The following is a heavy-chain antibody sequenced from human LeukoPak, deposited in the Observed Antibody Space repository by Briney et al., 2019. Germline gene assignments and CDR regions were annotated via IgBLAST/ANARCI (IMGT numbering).Heavy chain of an antibody. J-gene: IGHJ4*02. Sequence: PGGSLRLSCATSGFTLTYYPMNWLRQAPGKGLEWVSRINRDGRSTNYADSVKGRFTISRDNAKNTVFLQMNSLRAEDTAVYYCALPLRDGDFYFDYWGQGALVTVSS. CDR1: GFTLTYYP. D-gene: IGHD4-17*01. CDR3: ALPLRDGDFYFDY. CDR2: INRDGRST. V-gene: IGHV3-74*01.